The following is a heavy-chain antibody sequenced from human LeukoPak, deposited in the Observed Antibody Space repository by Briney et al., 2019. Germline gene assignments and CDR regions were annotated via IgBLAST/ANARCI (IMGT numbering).Heavy chain of an antibody. J-gene: IGHJ4*02. D-gene: IGHD5-12*01. V-gene: IGHV4-4*09. Sequence: PSETLSVTCTVSRGSISGSIRSYYWSWRRQPPGKGLEWIGYISSSGSVNDNPSLRSRVTISVDTSKNQFFLNLSSVSAADTAVYYCARIPLGYSGAYYFDYWGQGTLVTVSP. CDR2: ISSSGSV. CDR3: ARIPLGYSGAYYFDY. CDR1: RGSISGSIRSYY.